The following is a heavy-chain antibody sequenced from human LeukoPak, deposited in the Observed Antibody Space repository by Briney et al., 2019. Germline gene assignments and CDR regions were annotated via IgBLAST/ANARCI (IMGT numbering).Heavy chain of an antibody. CDR3: ARDGSYDILTGYYKGYYFDY. CDR2: IKTDGSEK. J-gene: IGHJ4*02. D-gene: IGHD3-9*01. CDR1: GFXFTRFW. Sequence: GGSLRLSCAASGFXFTRFWITWVRQAPGKGLEWVANIKTDGSEKHYVDSVKGRFTISRDNAKNSLYLQMNSLRAEDTAVYYCARDGSYDILTGYYKGYYFDYWGQGTLVTVSS. V-gene: IGHV3-7*01.